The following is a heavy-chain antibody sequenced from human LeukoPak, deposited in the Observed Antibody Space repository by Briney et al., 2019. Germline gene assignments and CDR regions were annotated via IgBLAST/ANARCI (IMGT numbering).Heavy chain of an antibody. CDR2: IYHSGST. CDR3: ARGWELLHRGEFDP. J-gene: IGHJ5*02. Sequence: SETLSLTCTVSGYSISSGYYWGWIRQPPGKGLGWIGSIYHSGSTYYNPSLKTQVTISVDTSKDPFPLKLSSVTAADAAVYYCARGWELLHRGEFDPWGQGTLVTVSS. V-gene: IGHV4-38-2*02. CDR1: GYSISSGYY. D-gene: IGHD1-26*01.